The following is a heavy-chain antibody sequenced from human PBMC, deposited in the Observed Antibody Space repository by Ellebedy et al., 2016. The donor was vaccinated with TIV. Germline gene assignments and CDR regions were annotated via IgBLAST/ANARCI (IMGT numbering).Heavy chain of an antibody. J-gene: IGHJ2*01. CDR3: ARGNHQDVDLDHWYFDL. V-gene: IGHV4-34*01. CDR1: GGSFSGYS. CDR2: ISHRGST. Sequence: SETLSLTCAVYGGSFSGYSWNWIRQPPGKGLEWIGEISHRGSTSFNPSLRSRVTISIDTSKHQFSLRLSSVTAADTAVYYCARGNHQDVDLDHWYFDLWGRGTLVTVSS. D-gene: IGHD1-14*01.